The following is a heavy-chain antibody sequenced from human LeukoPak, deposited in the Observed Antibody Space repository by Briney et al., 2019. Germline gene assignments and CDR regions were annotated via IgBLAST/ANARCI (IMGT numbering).Heavy chain of an antibody. D-gene: IGHD2-15*01. CDR3: ATTLGYCSGGSCYSSTFGLDY. CDR1: GGSISSGGYY. CDR2: IYYSGST. V-gene: IGHV4-31*03. J-gene: IGHJ4*02. Sequence: SETLSLTCTVSGGSISSGGYYWSWIRQHPGKGLEWIGYIYYSGSTYYNPSLKSRVTISVDTSKNQFCLKLSSVTAADTAVYYCATTLGYCSGGSCYSSTFGLDYWGQGTLVTVSS.